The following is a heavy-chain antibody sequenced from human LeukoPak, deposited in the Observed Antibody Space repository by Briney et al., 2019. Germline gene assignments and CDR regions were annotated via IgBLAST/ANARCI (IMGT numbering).Heavy chain of an antibody. V-gene: IGHV3-30*02. CDR1: GFTFSTYG. J-gene: IGHJ4*02. CDR2: IRYEGSNK. D-gene: IGHD1-26*01. Sequence: GGSLRLSCAASGFTFSTYGMHWVRQAPGKGLEWVAFIRYEGSNKYYADSVKGRFTIPRDNSKNTLYLQMNSLRAEDTALYYCAKDGGTYFDYWGQGILVTVSS. CDR3: AKDGGTYFDY.